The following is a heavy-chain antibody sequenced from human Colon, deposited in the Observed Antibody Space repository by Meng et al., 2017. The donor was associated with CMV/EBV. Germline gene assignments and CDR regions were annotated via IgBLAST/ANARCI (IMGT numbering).Heavy chain of an antibody. V-gene: IGHV3-30*03. J-gene: IGHJ4*02. CDR1: GCIFGSQD. D-gene: IGHD3-10*01. CDR2: LSYDGINE. CDR3: ARGPWYASATPTDC. Sequence: GCIFGSQDMHWVRQVPGKGLEWVAVLSYDGINEYYAQSVKGRFTISRDVSKNTLYLQMNSLRAEDTAVYYCARGPWYASATPTDCWGQGTLVTVSS.